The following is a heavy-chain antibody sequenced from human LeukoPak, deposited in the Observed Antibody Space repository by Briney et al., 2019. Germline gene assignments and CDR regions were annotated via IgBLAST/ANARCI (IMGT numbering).Heavy chain of an antibody. D-gene: IGHD3-3*01. J-gene: IGHJ6*02. V-gene: IGHV3-21*01. Sequence: PGGSLRLSCAASGFTFSSYSMNWVRRAPGKGLEWVSSISSSSSHIYYADSVKGRFTISRDNAKNSLYLQMNSLRAEDTAVYYCARVQSEYYDFWSGYYDKNYGMDVWGQGTTVTVSS. CDR2: ISSSSSHI. CDR1: GFTFSSYS. CDR3: ARVQSEYYDFWSGYYDKNYGMDV.